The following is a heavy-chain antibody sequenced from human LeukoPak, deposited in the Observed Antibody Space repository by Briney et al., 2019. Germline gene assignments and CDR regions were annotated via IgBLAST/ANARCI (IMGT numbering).Heavy chain of an antibody. Sequence: GGSLRLSCAASGFTFSSYGMHWVRQAPGKGLEWVAFIRYDGSNKYYADSVKGRFTISRDNSKNTLYLQMNSLRAEDTAVYYCAKGLCSSTSCYLYYFDYWGQGTLVTVSS. CDR3: AKGLCSSTSCYLYYFDY. D-gene: IGHD2-2*01. V-gene: IGHV3-30*02. J-gene: IGHJ4*02. CDR2: IRYDGSNK. CDR1: GFTFSSYG.